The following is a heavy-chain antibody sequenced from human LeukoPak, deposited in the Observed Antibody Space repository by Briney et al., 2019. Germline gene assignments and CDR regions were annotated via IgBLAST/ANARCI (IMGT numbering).Heavy chain of an antibody. Sequence: SETLSLTCTVSGGSISSSSYYWGWIRQPPGKGLEWIGSIYYSGSTYYNPSLKSRVTISVDTSKNQFSLELSSVTAADTAVYYCARDWNSENNYWGQGTLVTVSS. CDR1: GGSISSSSYY. CDR2: IYYSGST. V-gene: IGHV4-39*07. J-gene: IGHJ4*02. D-gene: IGHD1/OR15-1a*01. CDR3: ARDWNSENNY.